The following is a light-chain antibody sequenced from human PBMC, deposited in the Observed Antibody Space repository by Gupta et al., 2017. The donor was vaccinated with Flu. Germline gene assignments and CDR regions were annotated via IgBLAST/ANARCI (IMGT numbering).Light chain of an antibody. CDR2: DVN. Sequence: QSALTQPASVSGSPGQSVTITCTGTSSDVGAYNYVSWYQQHPGKVPKLIIYDVNNRPSGVSHRFSGSKSGNTASLTISGLQAEDEADYYCNSYGVKRLFGGGTKLTVL. CDR3: NSYGVKRL. CDR1: SSDVGAYNY. V-gene: IGLV2-14*01. J-gene: IGLJ3*02.